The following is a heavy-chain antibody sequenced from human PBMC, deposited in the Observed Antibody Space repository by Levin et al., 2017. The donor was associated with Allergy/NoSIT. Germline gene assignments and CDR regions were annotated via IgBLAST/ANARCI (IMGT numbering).Heavy chain of an antibody. Sequence: GESLKISCAVSGFTFSTYSMNWVRQAPGKGLEWVSYISSSSTIYYADSVKGRFTISRDNAKNSLYLEMNSLRDEDTAVYYCARDRYFAHWGQGTLVTVSS. CDR2: ISSSSTI. CDR3: ARDRYFAH. CDR1: GFTFSTYS. V-gene: IGHV3-48*02. J-gene: IGHJ4*02.